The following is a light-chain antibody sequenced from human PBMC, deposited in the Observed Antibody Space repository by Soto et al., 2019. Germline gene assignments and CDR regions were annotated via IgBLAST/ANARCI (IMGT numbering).Light chain of an antibody. CDR2: GAS. CDR1: QSVSSSY. J-gene: IGKJ1*01. Sequence: EIVLTQSPGTLSLSPGERATLSCMASQSVSSSYLAWYQQKPGQAPRLLIYGASSRATGIPDRFSGSGSGTDFTLTISRLETEDFAVYYGQQYGISPPTVGQGTNVEI. CDR3: QQYGISPPT. V-gene: IGKV3-20*01.